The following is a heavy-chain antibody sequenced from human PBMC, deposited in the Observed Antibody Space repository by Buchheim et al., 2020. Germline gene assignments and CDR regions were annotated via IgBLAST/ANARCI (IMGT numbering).Heavy chain of an antibody. CDR1: GGSFSGYH. CDR2: INHSGST. Sequence: QVQLQQWGAGLLKPSETLSLTCAVYGGSFSGYHWSWIRQPPGKGLEWIGEINHSGSTNYNPSLKSRVTISVDTSKNQFSLQLSSVTAADTAVYYCASSSGGYFQALDYWGQGTL. D-gene: IGHD3-10*01. V-gene: IGHV4-34*01. J-gene: IGHJ4*02. CDR3: ASSSGGYFQALDY.